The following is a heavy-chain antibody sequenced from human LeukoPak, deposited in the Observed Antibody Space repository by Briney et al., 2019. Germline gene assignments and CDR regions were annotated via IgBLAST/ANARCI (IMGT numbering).Heavy chain of an antibody. V-gene: IGHV3-23*01. CDR1: GFTFSSYA. Sequence: GGSLRLSCAASGFTFSSYAMSWVRQAPGKGLEWVSAISGSGGSTYYADSVKGRFTISRDNSKNTLYLQMNSLRAEDTAVYYCARGGYSSSPEYYMDVWGKGTTVTVSS. CDR2: ISGSGGST. J-gene: IGHJ6*03. D-gene: IGHD6-6*01. CDR3: ARGGYSSSPEYYMDV.